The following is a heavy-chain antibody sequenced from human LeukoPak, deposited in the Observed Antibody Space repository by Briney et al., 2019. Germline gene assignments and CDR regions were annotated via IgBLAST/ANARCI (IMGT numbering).Heavy chain of an antibody. CDR1: GYTFTGYY. CDR3: ARVGSYCSGGSCYGGPNWFDP. V-gene: IGHV1-8*02. CDR2: MNPNSGNT. Sequence: ASVKVSCKASGYTFTGYYMHWVRQAPGQGLEWMGWMNPNSGNTGYAQKFQGRVTMTRNTPISTAYMELSSLRSEDTAVYYCARVGSYCSGGSCYGGPNWFDPWGQGTLVTVSS. D-gene: IGHD2-15*01. J-gene: IGHJ5*02.